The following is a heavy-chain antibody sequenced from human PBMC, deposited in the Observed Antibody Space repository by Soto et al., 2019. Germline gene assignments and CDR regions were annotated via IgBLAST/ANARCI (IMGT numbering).Heavy chain of an antibody. CDR1: GFTFSSYA. CDR3: ARGFDTAMASGVDY. J-gene: IGHJ4*02. D-gene: IGHD5-18*01. Sequence: GGSLRLSCAASGFTFSSYAMHWVRQAPGKGLEWVAVISYDGSNKYYADSVKGRFTISRDNSKNTLYLQMNSLRAEDTAVYYCARGFDTAMASGVDYWGQGTPVTVSS. V-gene: IGHV3-30-3*01. CDR2: ISYDGSNK.